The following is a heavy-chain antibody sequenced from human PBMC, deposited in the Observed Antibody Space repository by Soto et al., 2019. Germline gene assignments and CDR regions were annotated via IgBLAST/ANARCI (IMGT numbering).Heavy chain of an antibody. J-gene: IGHJ6*02. Sequence: PGGSLSLSCAASGFTFSSYAMSWVRQAPGKGLEWVSAISGSGGSTYYADSVKGRFTISRDNSKNTLYLQMNSLRAEDTAVYYCANDPYDILTGYYKAQYYYYGMDVWGQGTTVTVSS. CDR2: ISGSGGST. CDR1: GFTFSSYA. CDR3: ANDPYDILTGYYKAQYYYYGMDV. V-gene: IGHV3-23*01. D-gene: IGHD3-9*01.